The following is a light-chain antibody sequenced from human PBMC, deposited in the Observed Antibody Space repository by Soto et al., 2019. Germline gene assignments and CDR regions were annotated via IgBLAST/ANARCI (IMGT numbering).Light chain of an antibody. Sequence: QSALAQPAAVPGSPGQSITISCTGTSSDVGGYKYVSWYQQHPGKAPKLMIYEVTNRPSGVSNRFSGSKSGNTASLTVSGLQAEDEADYYCSSFSSSSTLYVFGTGTKVTVL. CDR2: EVT. J-gene: IGLJ1*01. CDR1: SSDVGGYKY. CDR3: SSFSSSSTLYV. V-gene: IGLV2-14*01.